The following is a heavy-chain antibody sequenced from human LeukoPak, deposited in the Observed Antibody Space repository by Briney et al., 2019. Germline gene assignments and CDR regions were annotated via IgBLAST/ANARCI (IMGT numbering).Heavy chain of an antibody. Sequence: SETLSLTCTVSGGSISSYYWSWIRQPPGKGLEWIGYIYYSGSTNYNPSLKSRVTISVDTSKNQFSLKLSSVTAADTVVYYCARDRSSSGWYYFDYWGQGTLVTVSS. V-gene: IGHV4-59*01. CDR2: IYYSGST. CDR1: GGSISSYY. D-gene: IGHD6-19*01. CDR3: ARDRSSSGWYYFDY. J-gene: IGHJ4*02.